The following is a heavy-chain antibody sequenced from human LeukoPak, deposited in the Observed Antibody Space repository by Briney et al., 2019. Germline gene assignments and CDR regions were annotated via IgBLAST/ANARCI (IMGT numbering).Heavy chain of an antibody. D-gene: IGHD6-13*01. CDR3: ARERSSWHTYGMDV. V-gene: IGHV3-33*01. CDR2: IWFDGSNK. J-gene: IGHJ6*02. Sequence: GRSLRLSCAASGFTFSGYGMHWVRQAPGKGLESVAVIWFDGSNKYYADSVKGRFTISRDNSKNTLYLQMNSLRAEDTAVYYCARERSSWHTYGMDVWGQGTTVTVSS. CDR1: GFTFSGYG.